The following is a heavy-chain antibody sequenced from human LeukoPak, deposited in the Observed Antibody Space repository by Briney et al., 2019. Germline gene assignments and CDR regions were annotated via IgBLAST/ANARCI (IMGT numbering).Heavy chain of an antibody. CDR1: GGSISSGGYS. D-gene: IGHD2-15*01. Sequence: PSETLSLTCAVSGGSISSGGYSWSWIRQPPGKGLEWIGYIYHSGSTYYNPSLKSRVTISVDRSKNQFSLKLSSVTAADTAVYYCARGVLPLRDINCSGGSCYSGRWFDPWGQGTLVTVSS. J-gene: IGHJ5*02. V-gene: IGHV4-30-2*01. CDR2: IYHSGST. CDR3: ARGVLPLRDINCSGGSCYSGRWFDP.